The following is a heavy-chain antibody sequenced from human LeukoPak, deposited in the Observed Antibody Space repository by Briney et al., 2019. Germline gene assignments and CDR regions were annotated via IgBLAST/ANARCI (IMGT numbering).Heavy chain of an antibody. Sequence: SETLSLTCAVYGGSFSGYYWSWIRQPPGKGLEWIGEINHSGSTNYNPSLKSRVTISVDTSKNQFSLKLSSVTAADTAVYYCASGVRRAGDYWGQGTLVTVSS. V-gene: IGHV4-34*01. D-gene: IGHD2-2*01. CDR3: ASGVRRAGDY. CDR1: GGSFSGYY. CDR2: INHSGST. J-gene: IGHJ4*02.